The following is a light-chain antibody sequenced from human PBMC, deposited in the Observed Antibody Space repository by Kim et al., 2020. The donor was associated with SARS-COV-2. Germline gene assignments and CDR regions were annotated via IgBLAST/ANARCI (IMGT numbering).Light chain of an antibody. CDR1: SSDFSDYKY. V-gene: IGLV2-14*03. Sequence: PGQSITIACPGTSSDFSDYKYVSWYQQHPGKDPNLMIYDVNDRPSGVSNRFSGSKSGNTASLIISGLQAEDEADYYCTSYTSSSTLFGGGTQLTVL. CDR3: TSYTSSSTL. J-gene: IGLJ3*02. CDR2: DVN.